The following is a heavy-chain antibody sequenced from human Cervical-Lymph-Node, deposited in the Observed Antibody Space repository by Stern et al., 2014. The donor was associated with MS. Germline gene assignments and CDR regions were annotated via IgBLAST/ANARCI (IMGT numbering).Heavy chain of an antibody. V-gene: IGHV5-51*01. CDR3: ARRGWGALLWYFDS. D-gene: IGHD2-21*01. CDR2: IYPGDSDT. CDR1: GYSLNSYW. J-gene: IGHJ4*02. Sequence: MQLVQSGAEVKKPGESLKISCKISGYSLNSYWIGWVRQMPGKGLEWMGVIYPGDSDTRYNPSFQGQVTMSVDRSTSTAYLHWSTLKASDSAMYYCARRGWGALLWYFDSWGQGTLVTVSS.